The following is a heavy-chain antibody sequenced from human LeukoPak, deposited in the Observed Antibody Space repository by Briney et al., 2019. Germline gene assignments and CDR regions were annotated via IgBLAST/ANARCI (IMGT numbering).Heavy chain of an antibody. CDR3: ARAFEVPAAIKYYYYYMDV. J-gene: IGHJ6*03. V-gene: IGHV3-21*01. Sequence: GGSLRLSCAASGFTFSSYSMNWVRQAPGKGLEWVSSISSSSSYIYYADSVKGRFTISRDNAKNSLYLQMNSLRAEDTAVYYCARAFEVPAAIKYYYYYMDVWGKGTTVTVSS. D-gene: IGHD2-2*01. CDR1: GFTFSSYS. CDR2: ISSSSSYI.